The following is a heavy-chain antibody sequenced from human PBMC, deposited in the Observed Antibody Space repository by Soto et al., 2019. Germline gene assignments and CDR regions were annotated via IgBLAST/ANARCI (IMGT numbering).Heavy chain of an antibody. Sequence: LTVICGMSGGGVFWISVAGDWFRQTPSRGLEWLGRTYYRSKWYNDYAVSVKSRITINPDTSKNQFSLQLNSVTPEDTAVYYCARGGYYVAAEYFQHWGHGTLVTGSS. V-gene: IGHV6-1*01. D-gene: IGHD3-22*01. CDR1: GGGVFWISVA. CDR3: ARGGYYVAAEYFQH. J-gene: IGHJ1*01. CDR2: TYYRSKWYN.